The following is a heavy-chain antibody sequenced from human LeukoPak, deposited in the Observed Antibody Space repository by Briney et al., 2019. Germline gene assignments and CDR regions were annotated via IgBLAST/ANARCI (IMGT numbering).Heavy chain of an antibody. CDR2: IIPIFGTA. D-gene: IGHD2-21*01. J-gene: IGHJ6*02. CDR1: GGTFSSYA. V-gene: IGHV1-69*13. Sequence: SVKVSCRASGGTFSSYAISWVRQAPGQGLEWMGGIIPIFGTANYAQKFQGRVTITADESTSTAYMELSSLRSEDTAVYYCARHSQPYYYGMDVWGQGTTVTVSS. CDR3: ARHSQPYYYGMDV.